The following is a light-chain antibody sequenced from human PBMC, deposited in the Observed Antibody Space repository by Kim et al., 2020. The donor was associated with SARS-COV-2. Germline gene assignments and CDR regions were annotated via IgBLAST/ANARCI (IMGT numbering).Light chain of an antibody. V-gene: IGLV4-69*01. J-gene: IGLJ2*01. CDR3: QTWGTGSVV. CDR1: RGPSSYS. Sequence: APVKIPCTLTRGPSSYSIVGHQQGAGKGPRYLMKLNSDGSHSKGDGIPHRFSGSSSGAERHLTISSLQSDDVADYYCQTWGTGSVVFGGGTQLTVL. CDR2: LNSDGSH.